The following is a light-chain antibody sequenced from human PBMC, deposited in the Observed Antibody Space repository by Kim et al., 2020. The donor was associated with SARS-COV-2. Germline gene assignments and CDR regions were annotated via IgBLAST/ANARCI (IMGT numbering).Light chain of an antibody. V-gene: IGKV3-20*01. CDR2: GAS. Sequence: SPGEGVTLSCRASQSVSSSVLAWYQQKPGQAPRLLVYGASTRAAGIPDRFSGSGSGTDFTLTISSLEPNDFAVYYCQQYSTSPLTFGGGTKVDIK. CDR3: QQYSTSPLT. J-gene: IGKJ4*01. CDR1: QSVSSSV.